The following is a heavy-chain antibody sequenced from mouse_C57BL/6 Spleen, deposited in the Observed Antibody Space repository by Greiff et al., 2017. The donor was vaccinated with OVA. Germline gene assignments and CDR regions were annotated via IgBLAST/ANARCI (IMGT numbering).Heavy chain of an antibody. V-gene: IGHV1-59*01. CDR2: IDPSDSYT. CDR1: GYTFTSYW. J-gene: IGHJ1*03. D-gene: IGHD1-1*01. Sequence: QVQLKQPGAELVRPWTSVKLSCKASGYTFTSYWMHWVKQRPGQGLEWIGVIDPSDSYTNYNQKFKGKATLNVDTSSSTAYLQLSSRTSADSAVYYCVSYCGSSDWYFVVWGTGTTVTVSS. CDR3: VSYCGSSDWYFVV.